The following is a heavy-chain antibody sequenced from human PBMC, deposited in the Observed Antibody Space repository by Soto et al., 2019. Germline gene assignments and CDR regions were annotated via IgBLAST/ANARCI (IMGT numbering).Heavy chain of an antibody. V-gene: IGHV3-23*01. CDR3: ARGAVTPDS. CDR1: GFTFDSFA. J-gene: IGHJ4*02. D-gene: IGHD3-10*01. CDR2: ISASGGST. Sequence: LRLSCAASGFTFDSFAMTWVRQAPGKGLEWVSAISASGGSTYYADSVKGRFTISRDSSKNTLYLQMNSLRAEDTAVYYCARGAVTPDSWGQGTLVTVSS.